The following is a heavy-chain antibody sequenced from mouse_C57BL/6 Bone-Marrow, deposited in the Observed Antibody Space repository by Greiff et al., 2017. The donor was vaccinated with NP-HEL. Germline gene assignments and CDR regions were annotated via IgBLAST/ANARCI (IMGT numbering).Heavy chain of an antibody. V-gene: IGHV1-64*01. J-gene: IGHJ1*03. CDR3: ARLGGGYFWYFDV. D-gene: IGHD2-3*01. CDR2: IHPNSGST. CDR1: GYTFTSYW. Sequence: QVQLQQPGAELVKPGASVKLSCKASGYTFTSYWMHWVKQRPGQGLEWIGMIHPNSGSTNYNEKFKSKATLTVDKSSSTAYMQLSSLTSEDSAVYYCARLGGGYFWYFDVWGTGTTVTVSS.